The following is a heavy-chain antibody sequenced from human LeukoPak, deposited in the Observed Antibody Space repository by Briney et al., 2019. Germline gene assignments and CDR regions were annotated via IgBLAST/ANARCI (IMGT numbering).Heavy chain of an antibody. CDR2: VDWDDDK. CDR3: VRSYYYDSSGYFFDY. CDR1: GFSLSTSGVC. Sequence: SGPTLVNPTQTLTLTCTFSGFSLSTSGVCVSRIRQPPGKALEWLARVDWDDDKYYSTSLKTRLTISKDTSKSQVVLTMTNMDPVDTATYYCVRSYYYDSSGYFFDYWGQGTLVTVSS. D-gene: IGHD3-22*01. V-gene: IGHV2-70*11. J-gene: IGHJ4*02.